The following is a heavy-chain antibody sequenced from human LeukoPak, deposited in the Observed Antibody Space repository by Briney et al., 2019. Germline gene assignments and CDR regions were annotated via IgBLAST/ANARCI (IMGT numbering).Heavy chain of an antibody. Sequence: PSETLSLTCTVSGGSISSGDYYWSWIRQPPGKGLEWIGYIYYSGSTYYNPSLKSRVTISVDTSKNQFSLKLSSVTAADTAVYYCARDGRGIAARPFDYWGQGTLVTVSS. V-gene: IGHV4-30-4*08. CDR1: GGSISSGDYY. CDR2: IYYSGST. J-gene: IGHJ4*02. D-gene: IGHD6-6*01. CDR3: ARDGRGIAARPFDY.